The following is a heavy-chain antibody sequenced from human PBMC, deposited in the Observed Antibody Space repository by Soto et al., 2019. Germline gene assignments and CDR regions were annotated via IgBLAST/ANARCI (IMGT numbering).Heavy chain of an antibody. CDR2: IFSYDER. J-gene: IGHJ5*02. Sequence: QVTLKESGPVLVKPTETLTLTCTVSGFSLSNAGMGVSWIRQPPGKALEWLAHIFSYDERRFSTSLKNRLTISKDTFNCQVVLIMTIMDPVDTATYYCAQTEDGGRSRTPAGWFDAWGQGTLVTVSS. V-gene: IGHV2-26*01. CDR1: GFSLSNAGMG. D-gene: IGHD2-15*01. CDR3: AQTEDGGRSRTPAGWFDA.